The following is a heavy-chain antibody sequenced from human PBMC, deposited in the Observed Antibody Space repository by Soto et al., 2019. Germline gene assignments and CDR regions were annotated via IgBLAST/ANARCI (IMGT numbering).Heavy chain of an antibody. CDR1: GYTFTSYD. CDR2: MNPNSGNT. CDR3: ARDYGDHRGYYYYYYMDV. Sequence: GASVEVSCKASGYTFTSYDINWVRQATGQGLEWMGWMNPNSGNTGYAQKFQGRVTMTRNTSISTAYMELSSLRSEDTAVYYCARDYGDHRGYYYYYYMDVWGKGTTVTVSS. D-gene: IGHD4-17*01. J-gene: IGHJ6*03. V-gene: IGHV1-8*01.